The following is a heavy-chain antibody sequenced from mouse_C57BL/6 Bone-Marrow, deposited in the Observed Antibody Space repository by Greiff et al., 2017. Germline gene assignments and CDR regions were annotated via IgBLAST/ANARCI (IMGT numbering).Heavy chain of an antibody. Sequence: VKLVESGAELVKPGASVKLSCKASGYTFTSYWMHWVKQRPGQGLEWIGMIHPNSGSTNYNEKFKSKATLTVDKSSSTAYMQLSSLTSEDSAVYYCARSGSNPFAYWGQGTLVTVSA. D-gene: IGHD2-5*01. CDR2: IHPNSGST. CDR3: ARSGSNPFAY. CDR1: GYTFTSYW. J-gene: IGHJ3*01. V-gene: IGHV1-64*01.